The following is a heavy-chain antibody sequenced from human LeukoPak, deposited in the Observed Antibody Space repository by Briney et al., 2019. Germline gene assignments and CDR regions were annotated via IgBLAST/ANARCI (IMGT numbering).Heavy chain of an antibody. D-gene: IGHD2-2*01. CDR3: ARCGTSFLSLPMDV. CDR1: GYTFTSYD. V-gene: IGHV1-8*01. Sequence: GSVKVSCKASGYTFTSYDINWVRQATGQGLEWMGWMNPNSGNTGYAQKFQGRVTMTRNTSLSTAYMELSSLRSEDTAVYYCARCGTSFLSLPMDVWGKGTTVTVSS. J-gene: IGHJ6*04. CDR2: MNPNSGNT.